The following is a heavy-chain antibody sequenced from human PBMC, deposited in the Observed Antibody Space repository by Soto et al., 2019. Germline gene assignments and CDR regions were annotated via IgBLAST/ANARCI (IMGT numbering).Heavy chain of an antibody. Sequence: GGSLRLSCAASGFTFSSYAMHWVRQAPGKGLEWVAVISYDGSNKYYADSVKGRFTISRDNSKNTLYLQMNSLRAEDTAVYYCAREIERLLGGWGQGTLVTVSS. J-gene: IGHJ4*02. CDR3: AREIERLLGG. CDR2: ISYDGSNK. CDR1: GFTFSSYA. V-gene: IGHV3-30-3*01. D-gene: IGHD3-3*01.